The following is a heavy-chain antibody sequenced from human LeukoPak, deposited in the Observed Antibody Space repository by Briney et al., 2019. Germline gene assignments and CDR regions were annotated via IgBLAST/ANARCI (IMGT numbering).Heavy chain of an antibody. CDR1: GYTFTSYG. CDR3: ARVHCSGTSCYFPDAFDI. V-gene: IGHV1-18*01. D-gene: IGHD2-2*01. Sequence: ASVKVSCKASGYTFTSYGISWVRQAPGQGLEWMGWISAYNGNTNYAQKLQGRVTMTTDTSTSTAYMELRSLRSDDTAVYYCARVHCSGTSCYFPDAFDIWGQGTMVTVSS. J-gene: IGHJ3*02. CDR2: ISAYNGNT.